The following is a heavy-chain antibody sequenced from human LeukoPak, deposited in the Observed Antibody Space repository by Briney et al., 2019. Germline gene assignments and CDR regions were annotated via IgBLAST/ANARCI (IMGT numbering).Heavy chain of an antibody. V-gene: IGHV1-69*04. CDR3: ARDHSVSRGSYFY. Sequence: ASVKVSCKASGGIFSSYTISWVRQAPGQGLEWMGRIIPILGIANYAQKFHGRVTITADKSTSTAYMELSSLRSEDTAVYYCARDHSVSRGSYFYWGQGTLVTVSS. CDR2: IIPILGIA. D-gene: IGHD1-26*01. CDR1: GGIFSSYT. J-gene: IGHJ4*02.